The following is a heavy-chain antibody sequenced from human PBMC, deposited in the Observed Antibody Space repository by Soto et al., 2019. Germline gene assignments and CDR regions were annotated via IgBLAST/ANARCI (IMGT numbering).Heavy chain of an antibody. CDR1: GYTFSDYG. V-gene: IGHV1-3*01. Sequence: QVHLVQSGAEVKTPGASVTISCKASGYTFSDYGIHWIRQAPGQRPEWLGWILCLNDRKEYSQKFQGRISLTRDTSASTAYMGLSRLRSEDTAVYYCARGRRICTDKTCYTDFDFWGQGSLVSVSS. CDR2: ILCLNDRK. J-gene: IGHJ4*02. D-gene: IGHD2-2*02. CDR3: ARGRRICTDKTCYTDFDF.